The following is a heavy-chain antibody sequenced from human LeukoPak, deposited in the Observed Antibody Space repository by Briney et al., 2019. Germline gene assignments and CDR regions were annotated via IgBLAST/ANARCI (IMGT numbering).Heavy chain of an antibody. J-gene: IGHJ4*02. CDR1: GFTFTNYG. V-gene: IGHV3-33*01. D-gene: IGHD6-13*01. CDR2: VRYDGSEK. Sequence: GRSLRLSCAASGFTFTNYGLQWVPQGPGKGLEWVAVVRYDGSEKSYADSVKGRFTMSRDNSKNTLYLQMKSLRAEDTAIYYCASGPGTAVGPFDYWGQGTLVTVSS. CDR3: ASGPGTAVGPFDY.